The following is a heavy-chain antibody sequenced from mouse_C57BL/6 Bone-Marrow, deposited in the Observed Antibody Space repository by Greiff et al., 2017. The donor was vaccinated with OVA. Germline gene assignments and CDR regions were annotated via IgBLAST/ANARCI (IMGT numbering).Heavy chain of an antibody. CDR2: IYPGNSDT. CDR1: GYTFTSYW. J-gene: IGHJ4*01. D-gene: IGHD4-1*01. CDR3: TRCPHWAYAMDY. Sequence: VQLQQSGTVLARPGASVKMSCKTSGYTFTSYWMHWVKQRPGQGLEWIGAIYPGNSDTSYNQKFKGKAKLTAVTSASTAYMELSSLTNEDSAVYYCTRCPHWAYAMDYWGQGTSVTVSS. V-gene: IGHV1-5*01.